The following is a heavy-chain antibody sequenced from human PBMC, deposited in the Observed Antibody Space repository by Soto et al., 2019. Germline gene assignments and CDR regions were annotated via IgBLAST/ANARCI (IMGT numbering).Heavy chain of an antibody. J-gene: IGHJ4*02. CDR3: ASRDPGTSVNY. CDR2: IYRTGST. D-gene: IGHD1-7*01. Sequence: PXGTLALTCAVSGGSFTSNNWWACVRQPPGQGLEWIGEIYRTGSTNYNPSLKSRVTISLDKSENQFSLKVTSLTAADTAVYYCASRDPGTSVNYWGQGTLVTV. V-gene: IGHV4-4*02. CDR1: GGSFTSNNW.